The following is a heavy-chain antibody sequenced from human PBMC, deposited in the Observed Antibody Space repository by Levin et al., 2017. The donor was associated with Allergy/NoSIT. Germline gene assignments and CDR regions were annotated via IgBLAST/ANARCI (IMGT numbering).Heavy chain of an antibody. V-gene: IGHV1-69*01. J-gene: IGHJ6*02. CDR1: GGTFSSYA. D-gene: IGHD6-6*01. CDR3: ARSLTTFEYSSSPLYYDYGMDG. Sequence: PGGSLRLSCKASGGTFSSYAISWVRQAPGQGLEWMGGIIPIFGTANYAQKFQGRVTITADESTSTAYMELSSLRSEDTAVYYCARSLTTFEYSSSPLYYDYGMDGWGQGTTVTVSS. CDR2: IIPIFGTA.